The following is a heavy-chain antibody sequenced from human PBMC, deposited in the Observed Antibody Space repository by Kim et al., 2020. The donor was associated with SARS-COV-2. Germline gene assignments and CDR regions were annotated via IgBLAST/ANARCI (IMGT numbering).Heavy chain of an antibody. CDR3: AADPSAGYSSSWLKSHYGMDV. Sequence: SVKVSCKASGFTFTSSAMQWVRQARVQRLEWIGWIVVGSGNTNYAQKFQERVTITRDMSTSTAYMELSSLRSEDTAVYYCAADPSAGYSSSWLKSHYGMDVWGQGTTVTVSS. CDR1: GFTFTSSA. CDR2: IVVGSGNT. J-gene: IGHJ6*02. V-gene: IGHV1-58*02. D-gene: IGHD6-13*01.